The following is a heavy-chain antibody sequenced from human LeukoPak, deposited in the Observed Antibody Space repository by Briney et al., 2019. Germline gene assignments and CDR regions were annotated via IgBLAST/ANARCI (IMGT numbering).Heavy chain of an antibody. D-gene: IGHD6-6*01. V-gene: IGHV1-69*13. J-gene: IGHJ6*03. CDR2: IIPIFGTA. CDR1: GYTFTSYA. CDR3: ARETSSSAAYYYYYMDV. Sequence: SVKVSCKASGYTFTSYAISWVRQAPGQGLEWMGGIIPIFGTANYAQKFQGRVTITADESTSTAYMELGSLRSEDTAVYYCARETSSSAAYYYYYMDVWGKGTTVTVSS.